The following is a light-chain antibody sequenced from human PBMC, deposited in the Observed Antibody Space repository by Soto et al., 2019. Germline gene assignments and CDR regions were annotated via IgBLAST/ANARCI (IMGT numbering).Light chain of an antibody. CDR1: QDIRTS. Sequence: DLPMTQSPSSLSASVGARVSITCQASQDIRTSLSWFQHRPGTAPKLLIYGASYLETGVPSRFRGSRSGTDFALTITSLQPEDTATYYCQHYHNLPPFTFGPGTIVDLK. J-gene: IGKJ3*01. V-gene: IGKV1-33*01. CDR2: GAS. CDR3: QHYHNLPPFT.